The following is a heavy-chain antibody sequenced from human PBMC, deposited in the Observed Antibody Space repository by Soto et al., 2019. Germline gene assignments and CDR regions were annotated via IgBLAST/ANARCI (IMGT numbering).Heavy chain of an antibody. J-gene: IGHJ5*02. D-gene: IGHD7-27*01. CDR2: IYYSGST. V-gene: IGHV4-59*01. CDR1: GDSISSYY. CDR3: ARGELGMRAWFDP. Sequence: SETLSLTCTVSGDSISSYYWSWIRQPPGKGLEWIGYIYYSGSTNYNPSLKSRVTISVDTSKNQFSLKLSSVTAADTAVYYCARGELGMRAWFDPWGQGTLVTVSS.